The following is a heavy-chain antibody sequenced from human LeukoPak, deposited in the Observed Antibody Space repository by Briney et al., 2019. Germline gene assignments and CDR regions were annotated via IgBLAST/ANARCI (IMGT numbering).Heavy chain of an antibody. CDR1: GGSISSNNYF. D-gene: IGHD2-15*01. J-gene: IGHJ6*03. V-gene: IGHV4-39*01. CDR3: ARHSGGFYYMDV. Sequence: SETLSLTCTVSGGSISSNNYFWGWIRQPPGKGLEWIGSIYYSGSTYYNPSLKSRVTISVDTSKNQFSLRLRSVTATDTAVYYCARHSGGFYYMDVWGKGTTVTISS. CDR2: IYYSGST.